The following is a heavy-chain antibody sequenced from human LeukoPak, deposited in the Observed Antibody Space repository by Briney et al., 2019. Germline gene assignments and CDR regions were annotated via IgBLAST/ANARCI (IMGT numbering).Heavy chain of an antibody. CDR3: AKNVVVKRYIDF. V-gene: IGHV3-23*01. CDR1: GFTFSNHA. Sequence: PGGSLRLSCAASGFTFSNHAMSWVRQAPGKGLQWVAVISGGGRTTEYADFGKGRFTISRDNSKNTLSLQMNSLTVEDTAIYFCAKNVVVKRYIDFWGQGTLVTVS. D-gene: IGHD2-15*01. J-gene: IGHJ4*02. CDR2: ISGGGRTT.